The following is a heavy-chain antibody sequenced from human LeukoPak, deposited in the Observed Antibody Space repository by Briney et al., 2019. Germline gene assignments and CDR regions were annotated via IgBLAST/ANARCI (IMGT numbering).Heavy chain of an antibody. CDR2: IRSKAYGGTT. CDR1: GFTFGDYA. Sequence: PGGSLRLSCTASGFTFGDYAMSWVRQAPGKGLEWVGFIRSKAYGGTTEYAASVKGRFTISRDDSKSIAYLQMNSLKTEDTAVYYCTREASGYSYGLDNWGQGTLVTVSS. D-gene: IGHD5-18*01. J-gene: IGHJ4*02. CDR3: TREASGYSYGLDN. V-gene: IGHV3-49*04.